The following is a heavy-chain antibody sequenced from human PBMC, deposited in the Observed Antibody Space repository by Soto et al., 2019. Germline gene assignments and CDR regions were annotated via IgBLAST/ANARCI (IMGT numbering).Heavy chain of an antibody. J-gene: IGHJ4*02. V-gene: IGHV3-23*01. Sequence: PGGSLRISCEVSGFTFINYAMTWVGQPPGKGLEWVSGISGDGGSTYYAESVKGRFTISRDNPKNKMFLEMKTLRVEDTAVYYCAKFVILRVPPNRWSGARGLGTLGTVAS. D-gene: IGHD3-9*01. CDR3: AKFVILRVPPNRWSGA. CDR1: GFTFINYA. CDR2: ISGDGGST.